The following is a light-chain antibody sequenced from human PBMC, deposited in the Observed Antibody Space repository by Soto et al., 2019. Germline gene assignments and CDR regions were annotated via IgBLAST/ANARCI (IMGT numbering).Light chain of an antibody. Sequence: DIQMTQSPSSLSASVGDIVTITCRASQSISSWLAWYQQKPGKAPKLLIYKASSLESGVPSRFSGSGSGTEFTLTISSLQPDDFATYYCQQYNSYWTFGQGTKV. CDR3: QQYNSYWT. CDR2: KAS. V-gene: IGKV1-5*03. CDR1: QSISSW. J-gene: IGKJ1*01.